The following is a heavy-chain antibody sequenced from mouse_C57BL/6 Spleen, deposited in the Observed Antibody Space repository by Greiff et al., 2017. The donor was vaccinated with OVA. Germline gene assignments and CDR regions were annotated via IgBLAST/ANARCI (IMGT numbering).Heavy chain of an antibody. Sequence: LMESGASVKISCKASGYAFSSYWMNWVKQRPGKGLEWIGQIYPGDGDTNYNGKFKGKATLTADKSSSTAYMQLSSLTSEDSAVYFCARLTGTYFDYWGQGTTLTVSS. CDR2: IYPGDGDT. CDR3: ARLTGTYFDY. J-gene: IGHJ2*01. CDR1: GYAFSSYW. D-gene: IGHD4-1*01. V-gene: IGHV1-80*01.